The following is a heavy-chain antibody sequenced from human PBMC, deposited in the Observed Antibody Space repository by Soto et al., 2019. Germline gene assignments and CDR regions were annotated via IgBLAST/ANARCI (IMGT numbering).Heavy chain of an antibody. J-gene: IGHJ4*02. CDR1: GFTFSSYW. V-gene: IGHV3-74*01. CDR3: ARGRGYGDYFYFDY. D-gene: IGHD4-17*01. Sequence: EVQLVESGGGLVQPGGSLRLSCAASGFTFSSYWIHWVRQAPGKGLVWVSRIGSDGSPTRYADSVKDRFTISRDNAKNTLYLQMSSLRAEDTAVYYCARGRGYGDYFYFDYWGQGTLVTVSS. CDR2: IGSDGSPT.